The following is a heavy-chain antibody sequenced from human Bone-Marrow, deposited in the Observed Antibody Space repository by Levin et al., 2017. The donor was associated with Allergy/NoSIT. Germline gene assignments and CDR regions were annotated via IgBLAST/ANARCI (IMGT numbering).Heavy chain of an antibody. J-gene: IGHJ4*02. Sequence: PGGSLRLSCAASGFSVNNNYMSWVRHAPGKGLEWVSVTSISGDTNYAGSVKGRFTISRDHSKMYLQLNSLRVEDTAVYYCARSHPLAAGGLYLFDIWGQGTLVTVSS. CDR1: GFSVNNNY. D-gene: IGHD3-16*02. CDR3: ARSHPLAAGGLYLFDI. V-gene: IGHV3-66*01. CDR2: TSISGDT.